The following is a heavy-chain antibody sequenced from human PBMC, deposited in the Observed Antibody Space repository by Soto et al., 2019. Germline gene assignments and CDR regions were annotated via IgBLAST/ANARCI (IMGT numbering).Heavy chain of an antibody. CDR2: IIPIFGTA. CDR1: GGTFSSYA. Sequence: QVQLVQSVAEVKKPGSSVKVSCKASGGTFSSYAISWVRQAPGQGLEWMGGIIPIFGTANYAQKFQGRVTITAAESTSTGYMEMSSLRSEDTAVYYCARAGSSYDILPGYYLYGMDVWGQGTTVTVSS. V-gene: IGHV1-69*01. CDR3: ARAGSSYDILPGYYLYGMDV. D-gene: IGHD3-9*01. J-gene: IGHJ6*02.